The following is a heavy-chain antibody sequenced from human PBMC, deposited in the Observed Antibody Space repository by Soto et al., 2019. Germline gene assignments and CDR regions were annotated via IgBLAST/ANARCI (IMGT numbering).Heavy chain of an antibody. CDR3: TRDASRDSSARGWFDP. Sequence: GGSLRLSCAASGFTFRSFTMDWVRQAPGKGLEWVSTISSNSAYIYYTDALRGRFTISRDNAKNSLHLQMNSLRAEDTAVYYCTRDASRDSSARGWFDPWGPGTLVTVSS. J-gene: IGHJ5*02. V-gene: IGHV3-21*01. CDR2: ISSNSAYI. CDR1: GFTFRSFT. D-gene: IGHD6-13*01.